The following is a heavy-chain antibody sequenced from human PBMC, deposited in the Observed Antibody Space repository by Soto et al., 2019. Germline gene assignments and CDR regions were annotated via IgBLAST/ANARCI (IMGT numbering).Heavy chain of an antibody. CDR3: TRDASRDSSARGWFDP. Sequence: GGSLRLSCAASGFTFRSFTMDWVRQAPGKGLEWVSTISSNSAYIYYTDALRGRFTISRDNAKNSLHLQMNSLRAEDTAVYYCTRDASRDSSARGWFDPWGPGTLVTVSS. J-gene: IGHJ5*02. V-gene: IGHV3-21*01. CDR2: ISSNSAYI. CDR1: GFTFRSFT. D-gene: IGHD6-13*01.